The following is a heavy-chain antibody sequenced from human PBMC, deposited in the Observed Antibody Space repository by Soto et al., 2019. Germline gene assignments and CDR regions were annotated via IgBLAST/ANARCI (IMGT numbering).Heavy chain of an antibody. J-gene: IGHJ4*02. D-gene: IGHD1-26*01. Sequence: ASVKVSCKVSGYTFTSYDINWVRQATGQGLEWMGWMNPNSGNTGYAQKFQGRVTMTRNTSISTAYMELSSLRSEDTAVYYCARASYSGSYYYFDYRGQGTLVTVSS. CDR1: GYTFTSYD. CDR2: MNPNSGNT. CDR3: ARASYSGSYYYFDY. V-gene: IGHV1-8*01.